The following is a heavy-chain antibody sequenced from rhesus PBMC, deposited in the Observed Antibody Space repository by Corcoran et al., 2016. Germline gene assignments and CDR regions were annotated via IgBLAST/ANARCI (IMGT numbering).Heavy chain of an antibody. D-gene: IGHD6-25*01. CDR1: GGSISSDY. CDR3: ARRHSGTSYYFDI. Sequence: QLQLQESGPGLVKPSETLSLTCAVSGGSISSDYWGWIRQPPGKGLEWIGRISGSGDNTDYSPSLKRRVTISTDTSRTQFSLGLSSVTAADTAVYYCARRHSGTSYYFDIWGPGTPITISS. J-gene: IGHJ2*01. CDR2: ISGSGDNT. V-gene: IGHV4-173*01.